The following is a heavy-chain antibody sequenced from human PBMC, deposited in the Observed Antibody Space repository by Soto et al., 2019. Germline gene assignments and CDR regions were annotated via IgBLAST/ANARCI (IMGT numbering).Heavy chain of an antibody. D-gene: IGHD6-13*01. CDR1: GYSFTSYA. Sequence: ASVKVSCKASGYSFTSYAMHWGRQAPGQRLEWMGWINAGNGNTKYSQKFQGRVTITRDTSASTAYMELSSLRSEDTAVYYCARDVDSRSSTPYDAFDIWGQGTMVTVSS. J-gene: IGHJ3*02. CDR2: INAGNGNT. CDR3: ARDVDSRSSTPYDAFDI. V-gene: IGHV1-3*01.